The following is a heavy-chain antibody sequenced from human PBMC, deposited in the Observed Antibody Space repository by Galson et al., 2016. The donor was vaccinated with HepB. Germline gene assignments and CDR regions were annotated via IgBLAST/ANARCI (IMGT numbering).Heavy chain of an antibody. D-gene: IGHD4-17*01. Sequence: SLRLSCAASGFTFNYAWVSWVRQAPGKGLEWVDRIKSKIDDGTADYAAPVKSRFTISRDDSKNTLYLHMNSLRPEDTAMYYCAKGKGADYRDQYFYYYGMDVWGHGTTVTVSS. CDR3: AKGKGADYRDQYFYYYGMDV. CDR2: IKSKIDDGTA. J-gene: IGHJ6*02. V-gene: IGHV3-15*01. CDR1: GFTFNYAW.